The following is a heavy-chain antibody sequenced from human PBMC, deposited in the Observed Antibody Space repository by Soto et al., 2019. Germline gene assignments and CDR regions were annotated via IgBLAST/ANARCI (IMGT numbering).Heavy chain of an antibody. CDR2: IWYDGSNK. CDR3: ARDLRVGATAAADLGY. Sequence: GGSLRLSCAASGFTFSSYGMHWVRQAPGKGLEWVAVIWYDGSNKYYADSVKGRFTISRDNSKNTLYLQMNSLRAEDTAVYYCARDLRVGATAAADLGYWGQGTLVTVSS. D-gene: IGHD1-26*01. V-gene: IGHV3-33*01. CDR1: GFTFSSYG. J-gene: IGHJ4*02.